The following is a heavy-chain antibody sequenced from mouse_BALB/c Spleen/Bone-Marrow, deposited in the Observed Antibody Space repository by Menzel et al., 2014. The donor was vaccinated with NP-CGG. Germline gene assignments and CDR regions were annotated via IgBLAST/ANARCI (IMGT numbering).Heavy chain of an antibody. CDR1: GYTFTSYY. V-gene: IGHV1S81*02. CDR2: INPSNGGT. J-gene: IGHJ4*01. CDR3: SRGRRDALDY. Sequence: ESGAELVKPGASVKLSCKAPGYTFTSYYMYWVKQRPGQGLEWFGEINPSNGGTNFNEKFKNKATLTVDKSSSTAYMQLSSLTSEDSAVYYCSRGRRDALDYWGQGTSVTVSS.